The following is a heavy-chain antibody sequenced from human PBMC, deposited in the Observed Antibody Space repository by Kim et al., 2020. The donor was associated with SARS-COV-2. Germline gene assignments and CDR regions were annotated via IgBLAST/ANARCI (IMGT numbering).Heavy chain of an antibody. CDR1: GGTFSSYA. Sequence: SVKVSCKASGGTFSSYAISWVRQAPGQGLEWMGGIIPIFGTANYAQKFQGRVTITADESTSTAYMELSSLRSEDTAVYYCASTNIVVVPAAKAARPINYYYGMDVWGQGTTVTVSS. CDR3: ASTNIVVVPAAKAARPINYYYGMDV. CDR2: IIPIFGTA. D-gene: IGHD2-2*01. J-gene: IGHJ6*02. V-gene: IGHV1-69*13.